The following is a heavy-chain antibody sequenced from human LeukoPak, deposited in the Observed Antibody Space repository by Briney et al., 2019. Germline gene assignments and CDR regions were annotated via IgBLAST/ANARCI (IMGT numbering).Heavy chain of an antibody. J-gene: IGHJ4*02. CDR3: AKGVQYYYDSSGYYFDY. CDR1: GFTFSSYA. D-gene: IGHD3-22*01. CDR2: ISGSGGST. Sequence: GGSLRLSCAASGFTFSSYAMSWVRQAPGKGLEWVSAISGSGGSTYYADSVKGRFTISRDNSKNTLYLQMNSLRAEGTAVYYCAKGVQYYYDSSGYYFDYWGQGTLVTVSS. V-gene: IGHV3-23*01.